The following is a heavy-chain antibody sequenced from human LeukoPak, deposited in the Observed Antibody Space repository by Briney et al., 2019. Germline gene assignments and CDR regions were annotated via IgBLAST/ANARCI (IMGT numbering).Heavy chain of an antibody. J-gene: IGHJ4*02. CDR2: INPNSGGT. CDR3: ARDGNSVHGFDY. CDR1: GYTFTGYY. D-gene: IGHD4-23*01. V-gene: IGHV1-2*02. Sequence: ASVKVSCKASGYTFTGYYMHWVRQAPGQGLEWMGWINPNSGGTNYARKFQGRVTMTRDTSISTAYMELSRLRSDDTAVYYCARDGNSVHGFDYWGQGTLVTVSS.